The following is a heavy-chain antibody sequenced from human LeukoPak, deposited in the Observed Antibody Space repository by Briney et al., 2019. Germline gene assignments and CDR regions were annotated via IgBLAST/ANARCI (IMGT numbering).Heavy chain of an antibody. CDR3: ASYDRDAFDI. CDR2: IYYSGST. Sequence: SETLSLTCTVSGGSISSYYWSWIRQPPGKGLEWIGYIYYSGSTNYNPSLKSRVTISVDTSENQFSLKLSSVTAADTAVYYCASYDRDAFDIWGQGTMVTVSS. J-gene: IGHJ3*02. D-gene: IGHD3-22*01. CDR1: GGSISSYY. V-gene: IGHV4-59*01.